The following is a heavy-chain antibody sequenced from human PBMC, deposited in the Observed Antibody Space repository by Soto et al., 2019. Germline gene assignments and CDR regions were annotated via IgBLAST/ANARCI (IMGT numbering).Heavy chain of an antibody. CDR2: ISGSGGST. CDR3: VLWPPYYFDY. Sequence: SGAALRPAGRRVGFACRTRCTRWVRQAPGKGLEWVSAISGSGGSTYYADSVKGRFTISRDNSKNTLYLQMNSLRAEDTAVYYCVLWPPYYFDYSGQRTLVTVSS. CDR1: GFACRTRC. J-gene: IGHJ4*02. D-gene: IGHD3-10*01. V-gene: IGHV3-23*01.